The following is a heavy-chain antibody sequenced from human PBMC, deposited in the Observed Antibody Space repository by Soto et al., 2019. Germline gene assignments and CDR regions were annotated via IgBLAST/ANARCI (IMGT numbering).Heavy chain of an antibody. Sequence: GGSLRLSCAASGFTFSSYAMSWVRQAPGKGLEWVSAISGSGGSTYYGDSVKGRFTISRDNSKNTLYLQMNSLRAEDTAVYYCAKGGWIFGVLDAFDIWGQGTMVTVSS. CDR3: AKGGWIFGVLDAFDI. D-gene: IGHD3-3*01. V-gene: IGHV3-23*01. CDR1: GFTFSSYA. CDR2: ISGSGGST. J-gene: IGHJ3*02.